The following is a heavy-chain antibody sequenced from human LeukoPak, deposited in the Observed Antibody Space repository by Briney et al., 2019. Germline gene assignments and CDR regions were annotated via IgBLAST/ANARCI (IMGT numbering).Heavy chain of an antibody. D-gene: IGHD3-9*01. CDR2: IYYSGST. Sequence: PSETLSLTCTVTGGSISSYYWSWIRQPPGKGLERIGNIYYSGSTNYNPSLKSRVTISVDTSKNQFSLKLSSVTAADKAVYYCARTYYDILTGYSRLDYWGQGTLVTVSS. V-gene: IGHV4-59*01. CDR3: ARTYYDILTGYSRLDY. J-gene: IGHJ4*02. CDR1: GGSISSYY.